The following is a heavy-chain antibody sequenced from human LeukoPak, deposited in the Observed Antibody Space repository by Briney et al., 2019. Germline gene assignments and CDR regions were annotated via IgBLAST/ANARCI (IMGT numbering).Heavy chain of an antibody. J-gene: IGHJ5*02. CDR3: AVSDYYENSINWFDP. CDR1: GGSFSGYY. D-gene: IGHD3-22*01. Sequence: SETLSLTCAVYGGSFSGYYWSWIRQPPGKGLEWSGEINHSGSTNYNPSLNSRITISEHTSKNKFFLMPSTVTAEDTALYYCAVSDYYENSINWFDPWGQGTLVTVSS. CDR2: INHSGST. V-gene: IGHV4-34*01.